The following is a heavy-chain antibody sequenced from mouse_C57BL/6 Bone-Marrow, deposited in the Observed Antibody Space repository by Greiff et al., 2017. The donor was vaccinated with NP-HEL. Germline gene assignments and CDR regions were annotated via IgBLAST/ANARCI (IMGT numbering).Heavy chain of an antibody. D-gene: IGHD2-4*01. V-gene: IGHV1-55*01. J-gene: IGHJ1*03. CDR2: IYPGSGST. CDR1: GYTFTSYW. Sequence: QVQLQQSGAELVKPGASVKMSCKASGYTFTSYWITWVKQRPGQGLEWIGDIYPGSGSTNYNEKFKSKATLTVDTSSSTAYMQISSLTSEDSAVYYCALGVGLRPSYWYFDVWGTGTTVTVSS. CDR3: ALGVGLRPSYWYFDV.